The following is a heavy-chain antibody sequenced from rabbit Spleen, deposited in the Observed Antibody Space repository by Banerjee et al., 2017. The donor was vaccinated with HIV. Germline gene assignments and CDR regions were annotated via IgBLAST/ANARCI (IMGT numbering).Heavy chain of an antibody. J-gene: IGHJ6*01. CDR2: IDTASSGFS. CDR1: GVSFSSNVY. CDR3: ARDSGSSFSTYGMAL. Sequence: QEQLVESGGGLVQPEGSLTLTCTASGVSFSSNVYMCWVRQAPGKGLEWIACIDTASSGFSYFASLAKGRFTISKTSSTTVTLQMTSLTAADTATYFCARDSGSSFSTYGMALWGQGTLVTVS. V-gene: IGHV1S45*01. D-gene: IGHD8-1*01.